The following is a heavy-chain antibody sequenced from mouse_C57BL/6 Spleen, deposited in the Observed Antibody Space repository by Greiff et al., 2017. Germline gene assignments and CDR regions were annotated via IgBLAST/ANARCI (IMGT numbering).Heavy chain of an antibody. V-gene: IGHV14-3*01. Sequence: VQLKQSVAELVRPGASVKLSCTASGFNIKNTYMHWVKQRPEQGLEWIGRIDPANGNTKSAPKFQGKATITADTSSNTASLQLSSQTSTDTAIDSCATPYSNYYAMDYWGEGTSHTVSS. D-gene: IGHD2-5*01. CDR1: GFNIKNTY. CDR3: ATPYSNYYAMDY. J-gene: IGHJ4*01. CDR2: IDPANGNT.